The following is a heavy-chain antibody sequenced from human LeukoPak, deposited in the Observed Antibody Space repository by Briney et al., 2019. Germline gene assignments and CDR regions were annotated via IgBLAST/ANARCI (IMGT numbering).Heavy chain of an antibody. V-gene: IGHV1-18*01. CDR1: GYTFTSYG. D-gene: IGHD6-19*01. CDR2: ISAYNGNT. CDR3: ARDGHETQWLVPRRYFDY. Sequence: GASVKVSCKASGYTFTSYGISWVRQAPGQGLEWMGWISAYNGNTNYAQKLQGRVTMTTDTSTSTAYMELRSLRSDDTAVYYCARDGHETQWLVPRRYFDYWGQGTLVTVSS. J-gene: IGHJ4*02.